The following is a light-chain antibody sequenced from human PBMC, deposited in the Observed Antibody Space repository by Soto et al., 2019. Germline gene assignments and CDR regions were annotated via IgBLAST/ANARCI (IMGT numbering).Light chain of an antibody. V-gene: IGLV1-44*01. Sequence: QSVLTQPPSASGTPGQRVTISCSGSSSKIGSNTVNWYQQLPGTAPKLLIYSNNQRPSGVPDRFSGSKSGTSASLAISGLQSEDEADYYCAAWDDSLNGFYVLGTGTKVTVL. CDR2: SNN. J-gene: IGLJ1*01. CDR1: SSKIGSNT. CDR3: AAWDDSLNGFYV.